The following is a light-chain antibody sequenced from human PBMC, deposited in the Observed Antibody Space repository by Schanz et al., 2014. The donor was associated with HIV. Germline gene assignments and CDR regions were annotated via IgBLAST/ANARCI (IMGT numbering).Light chain of an antibody. CDR3: GSYGGSDNMV. V-gene: IGLV2-14*03. J-gene: IGLJ2*01. CDR2: DVS. Sequence: QSALTQPASVSGSPGQSITISCTGTSSDVGNYNYVSWYQQLPGKVPKLMIYDVSNRASGVSNRFSGSKSGNTASLTISGLQADDEADYYCGSYGGSDNMVFGGGTKLTVL. CDR1: SSDVGNYNY.